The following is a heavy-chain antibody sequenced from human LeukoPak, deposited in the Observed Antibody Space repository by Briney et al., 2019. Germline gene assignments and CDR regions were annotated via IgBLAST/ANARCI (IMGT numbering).Heavy chain of an antibody. CDR3: ARDAHIVRGVNPLDY. J-gene: IGHJ4*02. V-gene: IGHV3-48*02. CDR2: ISYSSSTI. D-gene: IGHD3-10*01. Sequence: GGSLRLSCAASGFTFSSYSMNWVRQAPGKGLEWISYISYSSSTIYYADSVKGRFTISRDNAKNSLYLQMNSLRDEDTAVYYCARDAHIVRGVNPLDYWGQGTLVTVSS. CDR1: GFTFSSYS.